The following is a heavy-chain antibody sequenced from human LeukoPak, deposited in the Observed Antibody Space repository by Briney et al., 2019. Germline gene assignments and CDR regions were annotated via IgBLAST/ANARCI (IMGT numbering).Heavy chain of an antibody. Sequence: SETLSLTCTVSGGSVSGGSYYWSWIRQPPGKGLEWIGYIYYSGSTNYNPSLKSRVTISVDTSKNQFSLKLSSVTAADTAVYYCAREPRESSVEMATIWSTIDYWGQGTLVTVSS. CDR3: AREPRESSVEMATIWSTIDY. V-gene: IGHV4-61*01. CDR1: GGSVSGGSYY. J-gene: IGHJ4*02. CDR2: IYYSGST. D-gene: IGHD5-24*01.